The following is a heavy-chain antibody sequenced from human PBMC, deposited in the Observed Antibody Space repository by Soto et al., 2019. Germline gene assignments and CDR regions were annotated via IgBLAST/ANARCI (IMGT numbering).Heavy chain of an antibody. CDR1: GGSISSGGYS. D-gene: IGHD6-13*01. CDR2: IYHSGST. CDR3: ARSQTSSSWYRDAFDI. J-gene: IGHJ3*02. V-gene: IGHV4-30-2*01. Sequence: QLQLQESGSGLVKPSQTLSLTCAVSGGSISSGGYSWGWIRQPPGKLLEWIGYIYHSGSTYYNPSLKSRVTISVDRSKNQFSLKLRSVTAADTAVYYCARSQTSSSWYRDAFDIWGQGTMVTVSS.